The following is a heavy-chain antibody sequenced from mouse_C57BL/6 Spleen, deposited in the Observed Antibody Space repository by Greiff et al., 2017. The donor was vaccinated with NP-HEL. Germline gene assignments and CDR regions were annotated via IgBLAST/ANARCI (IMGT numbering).Heavy chain of an antibody. CDR3: ARSYSNYEVGFAY. D-gene: IGHD2-5*01. Sequence: QVQLQQPGAELVKPGASVKMSCKASGYTFTSYWITWVKQRPGQGLEWIGDIYPGSGSTNYNEKFKSKATLTVDTSSSTAYMQLSSLTSEDSAVYYCARSYSNYEVGFAYWGQGTLVTVSA. J-gene: IGHJ3*01. CDR2: IYPGSGST. CDR1: GYTFTSYW. V-gene: IGHV1-55*01.